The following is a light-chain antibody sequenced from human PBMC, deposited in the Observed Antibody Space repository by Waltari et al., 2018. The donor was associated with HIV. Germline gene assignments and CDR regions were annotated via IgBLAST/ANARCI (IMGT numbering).Light chain of an antibody. CDR2: EGS. J-gene: IGLJ2*01. CDR3: CSYAGSSTLEV. V-gene: IGLV2-23*01. Sequence: QSALTQPASVSGSPGQSITISCTGTSSDVGSYNLVSWYQQHPGKAPKLMIYEGSKRPSVFSNRFSGSKSGNTASLTISGLQAEDEADYYCCSYAGSSTLEVFGGGTKLTVL. CDR1: SSDVGSYNL.